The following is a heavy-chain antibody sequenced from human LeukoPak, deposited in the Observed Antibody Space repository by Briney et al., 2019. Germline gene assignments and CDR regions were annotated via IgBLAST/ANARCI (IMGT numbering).Heavy chain of an antibody. D-gene: IGHD3-10*01. V-gene: IGHV4-4*07. CDR2: IYTSGST. J-gene: IGHJ3*02. Sequence: PSETLSLTCTVSGGSISSYYWSWIRQPAGKGLEWIGRIYTSGSTNYNPSLKSRVTMSVDTSKNQFSLQLSSVTAADTAVYYCARGRYYYGSGTDAFDIWGQGTMVTVSS. CDR3: ARGRYYYGSGTDAFDI. CDR1: GGSISSYY.